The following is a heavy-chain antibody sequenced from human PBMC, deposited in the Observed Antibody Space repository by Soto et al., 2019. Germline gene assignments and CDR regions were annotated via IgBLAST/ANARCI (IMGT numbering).Heavy chain of an antibody. V-gene: IGHV2-5*02. J-gene: IGHJ5*02. CDR2: IYWDDDK. D-gene: IGHD3-10*01. CDR3: AHSRIWFGEYQEFDP. Sequence: QITLKESGPTLVKPTQTLTLTCTFSGFSLSTSGVGVGWIRQPPGKALEWLALIYWDDDKRYSPSLKSRLTITQDTSKNQVVLTMTNMDPVDTATYYSAHSRIWFGEYQEFDPWGQGTLVTVSS. CDR1: GFSLSTSGVG.